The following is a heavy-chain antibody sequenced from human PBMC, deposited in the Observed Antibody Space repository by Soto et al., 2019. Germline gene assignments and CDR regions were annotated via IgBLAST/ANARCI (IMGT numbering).Heavy chain of an antibody. V-gene: IGHV4-39*01. CDR3: ARQRAVAASPVWFDP. Sequence: PSETLSLTCTVSGGSISSSSYFWDWIRQPPGKGLEWIGSIHYTGSTYYNPSLQSRVTISVDTSKNQFSLKLTSVTAADTAVYYCARQRAVAASPVWFDPWGQGTLVTVSS. CDR1: GGSISSSSYF. J-gene: IGHJ5*02. D-gene: IGHD6-6*01. CDR2: IHYTGST.